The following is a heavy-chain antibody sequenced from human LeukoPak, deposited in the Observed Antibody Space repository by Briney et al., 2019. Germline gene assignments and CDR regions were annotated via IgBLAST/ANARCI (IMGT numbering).Heavy chain of an antibody. Sequence: GGSLRLSCAASGCTFSNAWMSWVRQAPGKGLEWVGRIKSKTDGGTTDYAAPVKGRFTISRDDSKNTLYLQMNSLKTEDTAVYYCKQKTEYDILTGYFHFDYWGQGTLVTVSS. V-gene: IGHV3-15*01. CDR1: GCTFSNAW. J-gene: IGHJ4*02. D-gene: IGHD3-9*01. CDR3: KQKTEYDILTGYFHFDY. CDR2: IKSKTDGGTT.